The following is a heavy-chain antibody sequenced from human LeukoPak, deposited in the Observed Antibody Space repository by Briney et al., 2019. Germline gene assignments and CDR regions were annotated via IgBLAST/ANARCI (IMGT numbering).Heavy chain of an antibody. D-gene: IGHD2-2*02. V-gene: IGHV1-24*01. CDR1: GYTLTELS. Sequence: PGASVKVSCKVSGYTLTELSMHWVRQAPGKGLEWMGGFDPEDGETIYAQKFQGRVTMTEDTSTDTAYMELSSLRSEDTAVYYCATPRRSYQLLYGGNHDAFDIWGQGTMVTVSS. J-gene: IGHJ3*02. CDR2: FDPEDGET. CDR3: ATPRRSYQLLYGGNHDAFDI.